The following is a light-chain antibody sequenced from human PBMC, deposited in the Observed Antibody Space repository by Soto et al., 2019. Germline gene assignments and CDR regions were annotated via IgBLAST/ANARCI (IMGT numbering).Light chain of an antibody. CDR2: AAS. V-gene: IGKV1D-12*01. CDR3: KQASSSQIT. Sequence: DIRVTRSPSSVSASVGYRVTITCRASQDIAAYLAWYQHKPVRAPELLIHAASSLQSGVPSRFRGSGSGKDFTLTINTLQPEDFATYYAKQASSSQITFGKGTRREIX. CDR1: QDIAAY. J-gene: IGKJ5*01.